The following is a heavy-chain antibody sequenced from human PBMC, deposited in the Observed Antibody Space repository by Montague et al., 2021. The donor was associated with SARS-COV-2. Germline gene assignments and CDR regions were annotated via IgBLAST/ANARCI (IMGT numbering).Heavy chain of an antibody. Sequence: SETLSLTCAVYGGSFGDDHWSWIRQPPGKGLEWIGDIKHSGSTNYNPSLKSRGTISVDTSKTQFSLKLTSVTAADTAVYFCARGHLSVSMIVVVFTSASYYFDYWGQGAQVTVSS. CDR2: IKHSGST. J-gene: IGHJ4*02. CDR1: GGSFGDDH. CDR3: ARGHLSVSMIVVVFTSASYYFDY. D-gene: IGHD3-22*01. V-gene: IGHV4-34*01.